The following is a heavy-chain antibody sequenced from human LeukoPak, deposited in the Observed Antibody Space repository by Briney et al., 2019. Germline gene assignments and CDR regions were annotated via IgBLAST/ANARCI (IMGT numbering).Heavy chain of an antibody. CDR3: ARAPTLYCSSTSCYAFDI. J-gene: IGHJ3*02. CDR1: GFTFSSYA. V-gene: IGHV3-64*01. Sequence: GGFLRLSCAASGFTFSSYAMHWVRQAPGKGLEYVSAISSNGGSTYYANSVKGRFTISRDNSKNTLYLQMGSLRAEDMAVYYCARAPTLYCSSTSCYAFDIWGQGTMVTVSS. CDR2: ISSNGGST. D-gene: IGHD2-2*01.